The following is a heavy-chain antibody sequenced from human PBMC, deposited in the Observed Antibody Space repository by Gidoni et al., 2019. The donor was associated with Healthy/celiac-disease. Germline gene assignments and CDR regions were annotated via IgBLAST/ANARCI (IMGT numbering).Heavy chain of an antibody. CDR2: ISYDGSNK. J-gene: IGHJ4*02. D-gene: IGHD3-22*01. CDR1: GFTFSSYA. Sequence: QVQLVESGGGVVQPGRSQRLSCAAPGFTFSSYAMHWVRQAPGKGLEWVAVISYDGSNKYYADSVKGRFTISRDNSKKTLYLQMNSLRAEDTAVYYCARERNYYDSYYFDYWGQGTLVTVSS. V-gene: IGHV3-30-3*01. CDR3: ARERNYYDSYYFDY.